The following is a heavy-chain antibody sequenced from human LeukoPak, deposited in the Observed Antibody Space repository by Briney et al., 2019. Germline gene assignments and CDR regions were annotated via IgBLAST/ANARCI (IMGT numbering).Heavy chain of an antibody. D-gene: IGHD3-3*01. Sequence: ETLSLTCAVYGGSFSGYYWSWIRQPPGKGLEWIGEINHSGSTNYNPSLKSRVTISVDTSKNQFSLKLSSVTAADTAVYYCARGRTSGLWYFDLWGRGTLVTVSS. J-gene: IGHJ2*01. V-gene: IGHV4-34*01. CDR2: INHSGST. CDR1: GGSFSGYY. CDR3: ARGRTSGLWYFDL.